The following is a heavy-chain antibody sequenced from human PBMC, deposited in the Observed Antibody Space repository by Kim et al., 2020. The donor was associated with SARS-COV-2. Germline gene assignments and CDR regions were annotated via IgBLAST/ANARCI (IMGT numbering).Heavy chain of an antibody. CDR1: GYTFTDYA. Sequence: ASVKVSCRASGYTFTDYAIHWVRQAPGQGLEWMGWINAGNGYTKYSQEFQGRVTFTRDTSASTAYLDLSSLRSEATAVYYCARATYSTNWHSLGAFDFWGQGTMVTVSS. J-gene: IGHJ3*01. CDR2: INAGNGYT. CDR3: ARATYSTNWHSLGAFDF. V-gene: IGHV1-3*01. D-gene: IGHD6-13*01.